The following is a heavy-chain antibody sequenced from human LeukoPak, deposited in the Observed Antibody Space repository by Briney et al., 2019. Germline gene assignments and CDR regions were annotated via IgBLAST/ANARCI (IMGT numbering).Heavy chain of an antibody. Sequence: PGGSLRLSCAASGFPFSSYSMNWVRPAPGEGLEGVSSISSSSSYIYYADSVKSRFTISRDNAKNSLYLQMNSLRAEDTAVYYCARANFGVVIFPQDVWGKGTTVTVSS. V-gene: IGHV3-21*01. CDR3: ARANFGVVIFPQDV. CDR2: ISSSSSYI. CDR1: GFPFSSYS. D-gene: IGHD3-3*01. J-gene: IGHJ6*04.